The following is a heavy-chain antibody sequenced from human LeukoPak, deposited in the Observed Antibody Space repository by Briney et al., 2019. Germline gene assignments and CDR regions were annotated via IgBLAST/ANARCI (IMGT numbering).Heavy chain of an antibody. CDR1: GFTFSNYG. V-gene: IGHV3-30*02. Sequence: GGSLRLSCAASGFTFSNYGMHWVRQAPGKGLEWVAFIRYDGSNEYYEDSVKGRFTISRDNSKNTLYLQMNSLRAEDTAIYYCAKVRGSGTYYNFDDWGQGTLDTVSS. CDR2: IRYDGSNE. J-gene: IGHJ4*02. CDR3: AKVRGSGTYYNFDD. D-gene: IGHD3-10*01.